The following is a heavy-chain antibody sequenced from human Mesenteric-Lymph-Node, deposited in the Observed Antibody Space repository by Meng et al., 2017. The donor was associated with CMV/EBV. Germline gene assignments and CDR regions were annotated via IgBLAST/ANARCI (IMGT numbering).Heavy chain of an antibody. J-gene: IGHJ4*02. CDR1: GDSVSSNSAA. CDR3: ARETSAVGYFDY. Sequence: SQTLSLTCAISGDSVSSNSAAWNWIRQSPSRGLEWLGRTYYRSKWYNDSASSVQSRVVIDPDTSKNQFSLQLHSVTPEDTAVYFCARETSAVGYFDYWGQGTLVTVSS. CDR2: TYYRSKWYN. D-gene: IGHD6-13*01. V-gene: IGHV6-1*01.